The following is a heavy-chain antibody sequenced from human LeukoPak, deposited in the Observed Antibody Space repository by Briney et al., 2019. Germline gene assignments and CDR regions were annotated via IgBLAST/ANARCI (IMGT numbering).Heavy chain of an antibody. CDR1: GFTFSDYY. J-gene: IGHJ4*02. CDR3: AREAHSSSWFDY. CDR2: IYSGGST. D-gene: IGHD6-13*01. V-gene: IGHV3-66*01. Sequence: GGSLRLSCAASGFTFSDYYMSWVRQAPGKGLEWVSVIYSGGSTYYADSVKGRFTISRDNSKNTLYLQMNSLRAEDTAVYYCAREAHSSSWFDYWGQGTLVTVSS.